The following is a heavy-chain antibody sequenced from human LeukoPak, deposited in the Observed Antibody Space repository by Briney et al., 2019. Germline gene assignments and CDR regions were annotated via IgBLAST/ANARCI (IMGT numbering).Heavy chain of an antibody. V-gene: IGHV3-7*01. CDR1: GFTVSSNY. Sequence: GGSPRLSCAASGFTVSSNYMSWVRQAPGKGLEWVANIKQDGSEKYYVDSVKGRFTISRDNAKNSLYLQMNSLRAEDTAVYYCARDVGIFGVVTIPYYYYGMDVWGQGTTVTVSS. CDR2: IKQDGSEK. D-gene: IGHD3-3*01. J-gene: IGHJ6*02. CDR3: ARDVGIFGVVTIPYYYYGMDV.